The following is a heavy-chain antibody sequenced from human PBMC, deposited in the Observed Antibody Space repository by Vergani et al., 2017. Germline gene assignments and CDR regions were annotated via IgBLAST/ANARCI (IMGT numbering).Heavy chain of an antibody. J-gene: IGHJ6*02. CDR1: GGTFSSYA. CDR3: ARAPGISAAANVSYYYCMDF. D-gene: IGHD6-13*01. V-gene: IGHV1-69*01. CDR2: IIPIFGTA. Sequence: QVQLVQSGAEVKKPGSSVKVSCKASGGTFSSYAISWVRQAPGQGLEWMGGIIPIFGTANYAQKFQGRVTITADESTSTAYMELSSLRSEDTAVYYCARAPGISAAANVSYYYCMDFWGQGTTVTVSS.